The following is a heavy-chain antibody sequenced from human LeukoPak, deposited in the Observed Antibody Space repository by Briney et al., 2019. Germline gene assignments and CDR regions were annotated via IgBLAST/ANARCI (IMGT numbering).Heavy chain of an antibody. CDR1: GFSFSRYG. V-gene: IGHV3-30*03. J-gene: IGHJ6*03. D-gene: IGHD2-15*01. CDR3: ARDRGLYCSGGTCYSLDV. Sequence: GGSLRLSCAVSGFSFSRYGMQWVRQAPGKGLEWVALITHDGSNKYYADSMKGRIIISRDNSKQTLYLQMNSLKAEDTAVYYCARDRGLYCSGGTCYSLDVWGKGTTVTVSS. CDR2: ITHDGSNK.